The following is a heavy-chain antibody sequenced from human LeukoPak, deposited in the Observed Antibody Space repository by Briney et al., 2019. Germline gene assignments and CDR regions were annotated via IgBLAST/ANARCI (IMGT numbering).Heavy chain of an antibody. CDR3: ARQGIAAAGGYYYYGMDV. D-gene: IGHD6-13*01. CDR1: GGTFSSYA. CDR2: IIPIFGTA. Sequence: SVKVSCKASGGTFSSYAISWVRQAPGQGLEWMGGIIPIFGTANYAQKFQGRVTITADESTSTAYMELSSLRSEDTAVYYCARQGIAAAGGYYYYGMDVWGQGTTVTVSS. V-gene: IGHV1-69*13. J-gene: IGHJ6*02.